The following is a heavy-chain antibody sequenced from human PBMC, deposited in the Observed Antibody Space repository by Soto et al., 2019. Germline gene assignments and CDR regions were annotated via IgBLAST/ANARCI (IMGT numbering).Heavy chain of an antibody. V-gene: IGHV4-30-4*01. J-gene: IGHJ4*02. CDR3: ATSPPFFGYDSRAVY. D-gene: IGHD3-22*01. CDR1: GGSISSGDYY. Sequence: QVQLQESGPGLVKPSQTLSLTCTVSGGSISSGDYYWSWIRQPPGKGLEWIGYIYYSGSTYYNPFHWGRVTISVDTSKPQSYLKLSSVTAAVKEVYYCATSPPFFGYDSRAVYWGQGTLVTAAS. CDR2: IYYSGST.